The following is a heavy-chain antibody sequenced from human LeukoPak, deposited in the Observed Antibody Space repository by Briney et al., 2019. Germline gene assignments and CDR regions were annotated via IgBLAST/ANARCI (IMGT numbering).Heavy chain of an antibody. J-gene: IGHJ1*01. V-gene: IGHV4-39*01. CDR1: GGSISSSSYY. CDR3: ATSQTSYDSSGEYSQH. Sequence: SETLSLTCTVSGGSISSSSYYWGWIRQPPGKGLEWIGSIYYSGSTYYNPSLKSRVTISVDTSKNQFSLKLSSVTAADTAVYYCATSQTSYDSSGEYSQHWGQGTLVTVSS. D-gene: IGHD3-22*01. CDR2: IYYSGST.